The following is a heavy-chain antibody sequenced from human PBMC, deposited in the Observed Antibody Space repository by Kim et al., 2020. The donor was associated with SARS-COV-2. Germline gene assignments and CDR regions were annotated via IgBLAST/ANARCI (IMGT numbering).Heavy chain of an antibody. CDR2: ST. J-gene: IGHJ4*02. Sequence: STYYNPSLKSRVTISVDTSKNQFSLKLSSVTAADTAVYYCARDGGVTIDYWGQGTLVTVSS. V-gene: IGHV4-30-2*05. D-gene: IGHD3-16*01. CDR3: ARDGGVTIDY.